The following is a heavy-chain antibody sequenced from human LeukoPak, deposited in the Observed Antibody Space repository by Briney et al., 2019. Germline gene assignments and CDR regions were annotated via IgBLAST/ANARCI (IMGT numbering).Heavy chain of an antibody. Sequence: SETLSLTCTVSGYSISSGYYWGWIRQPPGKGLEWIGSIYHSGSTYYNPSLKSRVTISVDTSKNQFSLKLRSVTAADTAVYYCARDLVHAIVQWLGIPHTAWFDPWGQGTLVTVSS. D-gene: IGHD6-19*01. CDR2: IYHSGST. CDR3: ARDLVHAIVQWLGIPHTAWFDP. J-gene: IGHJ5*02. V-gene: IGHV4-38-2*02. CDR1: GYSISSGYY.